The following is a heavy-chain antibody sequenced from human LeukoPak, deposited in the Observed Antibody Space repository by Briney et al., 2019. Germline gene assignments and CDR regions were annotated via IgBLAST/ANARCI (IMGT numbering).Heavy chain of an antibody. D-gene: IGHD3-22*01. CDR2: ISGSGGST. CDR1: GFTFSTYS. Sequence: PGGSLRLSCAASGFTFSTYSMNWVRQAPGKGLERVSSISGSGGSTYYADSVKGRFTISRDNSKNTLYLQMNSLRAEDTAVYYCAKSGQSGYYYIRFDYWGQGTLVTVSS. CDR3: AKSGQSGYYYIRFDY. J-gene: IGHJ4*02. V-gene: IGHV3-23*01.